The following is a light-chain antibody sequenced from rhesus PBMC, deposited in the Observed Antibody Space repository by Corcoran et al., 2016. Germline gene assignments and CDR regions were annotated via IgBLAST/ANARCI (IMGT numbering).Light chain of an antibody. CDR3: QHSYGTPYS. J-gene: IGKJ2*01. CDR1: ENVNNY. Sequence: DIQMTQSPSSLSASVGDRVTITCRASENVNNYLHWYQQKPGKAPKLLIYAASPLQSGVPSRFSGSGSGTDYTFTISSLQPEDVATYYCQHSYGTPYSFGQGTKVEIK. V-gene: IGKV1-74*01. CDR2: AAS.